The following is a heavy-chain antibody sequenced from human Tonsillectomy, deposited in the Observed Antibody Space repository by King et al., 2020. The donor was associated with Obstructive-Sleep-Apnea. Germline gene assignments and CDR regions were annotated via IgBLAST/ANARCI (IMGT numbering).Heavy chain of an antibody. Sequence: VQLVESGGGVGQPGRSLRLSCAASGFTFSSFAMHWVRQAPGKGLEWVAVISSDGSNKYYADSVKGRFTISRDNSKNTLFLQMNSLRAEDTAVFYCASLRMTTITTAFGCWGQGAGVTVSS. V-gene: IGHV3-30*04. D-gene: IGHD4-11*01. J-gene: IGHJ4*02. CDR1: GFTFSSFA. CDR3: ASLRMTTITTAFGC. CDR2: ISSDGSNK.